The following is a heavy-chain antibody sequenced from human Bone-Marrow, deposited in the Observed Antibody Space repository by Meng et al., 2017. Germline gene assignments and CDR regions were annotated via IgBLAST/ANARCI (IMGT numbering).Heavy chain of an antibody. D-gene: IGHD6-13*01. V-gene: IGHV1-2*06. Sequence: QVELVQAGAEVKKPGSSVKVSCKASGGTFSSYAISWVRQAPGQGLDWMGRIDPGSGGTQYAQNFQGRVTMTRDTSISTTYMELSRLRSDDTAVYYCVRDEDISAAGKLFGDYWGQGTLVTVSS. CDR3: VRDEDISAAGKLFGDY. CDR1: GGTFSSYA. CDR2: IDPGSGGT. J-gene: IGHJ4*02.